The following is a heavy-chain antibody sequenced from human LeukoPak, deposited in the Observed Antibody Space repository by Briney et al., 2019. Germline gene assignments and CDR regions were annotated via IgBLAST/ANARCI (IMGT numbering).Heavy chain of an antibody. CDR3: ARESKSYDGSGFYHDY. Sequence: SETLSLTCSVSGGSIGNYFWSWIRQPAGKGLEWIGRIYTSGSTDYNPSLRSRVTMSVDTSRNQFSLKLTSVTAADTAVYYCARESKSYDGSGFYHDYWGQGTLVAVSS. V-gene: IGHV4-4*07. D-gene: IGHD3-22*01. CDR1: GGSIGNYF. CDR2: IYTSGST. J-gene: IGHJ4*02.